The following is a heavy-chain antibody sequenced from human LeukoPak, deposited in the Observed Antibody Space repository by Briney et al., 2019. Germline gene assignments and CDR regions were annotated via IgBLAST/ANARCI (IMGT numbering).Heavy chain of an antibody. CDR1: GFTFSNYG. CDR3: ARDHDSSGYIDY. CDR2: IWYDGSNE. Sequence: PGGSLRLSCAASGFTFSNYGMHWVRQAPGKGLEWVAVIWYDGSNEYYADSVKGRFTISRDNSKNTLYLQVNSLRAEDTAVYYCARDHDSSGYIDYWGQGTLVTVSS. J-gene: IGHJ4*02. V-gene: IGHV3-33*01. D-gene: IGHD3-22*01.